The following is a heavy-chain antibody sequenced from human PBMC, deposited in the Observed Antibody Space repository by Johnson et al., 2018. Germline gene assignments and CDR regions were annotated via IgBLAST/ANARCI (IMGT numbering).Heavy chain of an antibody. CDR3: ARRYGSSPVDY. CDR2: ISKDGSDK. D-gene: IGHD6-6*01. Sequence: QVQLVQSGGGVVQPGRSLRLSCAASGFTFSTYGMHWVRQAPGMGLEWVAVISKDGSDKRYGDSVKGRFTISRDNSKNIVSLQMNSLRAEDTAVYYCARRYGSSPVDYWGQGTLVTVSS. CDR1: GFTFSTYG. J-gene: IGHJ4*02. V-gene: IGHV3-30*03.